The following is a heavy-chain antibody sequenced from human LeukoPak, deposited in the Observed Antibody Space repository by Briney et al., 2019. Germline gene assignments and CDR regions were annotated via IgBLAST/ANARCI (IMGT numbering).Heavy chain of an antibody. J-gene: IGHJ4*02. CDR1: GFIFSNFS. CDR2: ISSSGRYI. V-gene: IGHV3-21*01. CDR3: ARDSVAGFDY. D-gene: IGHD6-19*01. Sequence: GGSLRLSCAASGFIFSNFSLNWVRQAPGKGLEWVSSISSSGRYIYYADSVKGRFTISRDNAKNSLYLQMNSLRAEDTAVYYCARDSVAGFDYWGQGTLVTVSS.